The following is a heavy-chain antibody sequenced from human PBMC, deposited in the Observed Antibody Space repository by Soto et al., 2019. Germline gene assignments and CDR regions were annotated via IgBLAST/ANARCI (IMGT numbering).Heavy chain of an antibody. CDR2: MNPNSGNT. CDR1: GYTFTSYD. D-gene: IGHD2-15*01. J-gene: IGHJ4*02. Sequence: QVQLVQSGAAVKKPGASVKVSCKASGYTFTSYDINWVRQATGQGLEWMGWMNPNSGNTGYAQKFQGRVTMTRNTSISTAYMELGRLRSEDTAVYYCARGRGYCSGGSCYQFDYWGQGTLVTVSS. CDR3: ARGRGYCSGGSCYQFDY. V-gene: IGHV1-8*01.